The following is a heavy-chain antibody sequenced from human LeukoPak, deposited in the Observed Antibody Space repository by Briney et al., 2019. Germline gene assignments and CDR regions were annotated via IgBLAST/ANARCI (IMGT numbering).Heavy chain of an antibody. CDR2: ISGSGGST. CDR1: GFTVSSNY. Sequence: AGGSLRLSCAASGFTVSSNYMSWVRQAPGKGLEWVSGISGSGGSTYHADSVKGRFTISRDNSKNTLYLQMNSLRAEDTAVYFCAKGVLTVTLTLLDYWGQGTLVTVSS. D-gene: IGHD4-17*01. CDR3: AKGVLTVTLTLLDY. J-gene: IGHJ4*02. V-gene: IGHV3-23*01.